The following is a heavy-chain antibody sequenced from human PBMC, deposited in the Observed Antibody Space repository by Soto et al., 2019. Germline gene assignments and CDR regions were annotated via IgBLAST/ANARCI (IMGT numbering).Heavy chain of an antibody. CDR2: IYWDDDK. V-gene: IGHV2-5*02. Sequence: QITLKESGPTLVKPTQTLTLTCTFSAFSLRTRGVGVGWIRQPPGKALEWLALIYWDDDKRYNPSLNSRLTITKDTSSNQVVLTMTTMDPVDTGTYYCPPGDGSYYDSRGRLWFAPCGQGTLVTVSS. CDR1: AFSLRTRGVG. D-gene: IGHD3-22*01. J-gene: IGHJ5*02. CDR3: PPGDGSYYDSRGRLWFAP.